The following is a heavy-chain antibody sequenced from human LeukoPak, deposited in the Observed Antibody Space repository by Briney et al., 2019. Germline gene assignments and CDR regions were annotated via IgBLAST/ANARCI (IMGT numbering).Heavy chain of an antibody. J-gene: IGHJ6*03. Sequence: ASVKVSCKASGYTFTGYYMHWVRQAPGQGLEWMGWINPNSGGTNYAQKFQGRVTMTRDTSISTAYMELSRLRSDDTAVYYCARGKWEQWLASYYYYYMDVWGKGTTVTISS. CDR1: GYTFTGYY. V-gene: IGHV1-2*02. CDR2: INPNSGGT. D-gene: IGHD6-19*01. CDR3: ARGKWEQWLASYYYYYMDV.